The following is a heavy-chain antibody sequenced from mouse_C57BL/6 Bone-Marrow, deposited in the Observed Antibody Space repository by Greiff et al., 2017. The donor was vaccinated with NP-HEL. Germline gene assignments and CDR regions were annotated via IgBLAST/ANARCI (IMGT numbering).Heavy chain of an antibody. CDR3: ARWGMIDYFDY. CDR2: IHPNSGST. V-gene: IGHV1-64*01. CDR1: GYTFTSYW. D-gene: IGHD2-4*01. J-gene: IGHJ2*01. Sequence: VQLQQPGAELVKPGASVKLSCKASGYTFTSYWMHWVKQRPGQGLEWIGMIHPNSGSTNYNEKFKSKATLTVDKSSSTAYMQLSSLTSEDSAVYYCARWGMIDYFDYWGQGTTLTVSS.